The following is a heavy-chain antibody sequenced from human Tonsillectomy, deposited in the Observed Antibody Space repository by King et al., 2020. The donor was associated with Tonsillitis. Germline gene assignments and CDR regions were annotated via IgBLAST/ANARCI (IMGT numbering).Heavy chain of an antibody. J-gene: IGHJ4*02. V-gene: IGHV3-11*06. CDR2: ISSSGGYT. CDR1: GFTFSDYY. CDR3: TGPLFGAQWLVTFDY. Sequence: VQLVESGGGLVKPGGSLRLSCVASGFTFSDYYMSWVRQAPGKALEWLSYISSSGGYTFYADSVKGRFTISRDNAKNSVYLQMNSLRAEDTAVYYCTGPLFGAQWLVTFDYWGQGTLVTVSS. D-gene: IGHD6-19*01.